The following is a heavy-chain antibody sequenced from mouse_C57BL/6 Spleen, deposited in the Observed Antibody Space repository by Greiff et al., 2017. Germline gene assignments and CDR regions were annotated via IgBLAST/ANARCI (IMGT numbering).Heavy chain of an antibody. Sequence: QVQLQQPGAELVKPGASVKMSCKASGYTFTSYWITWVKQRPGQGLEWIGDIYPGSGSTKYNEKFKSKATLTVDTSSSTAYMRLSSLTSEVSAVYYCARGGLTYYFDYWGQGTTLTVSS. CDR2: IYPGSGST. CDR1: GYTFTSYW. V-gene: IGHV1-55*01. CDR3: ARGGLTYYFDY. J-gene: IGHJ2*01. D-gene: IGHD3-1*01.